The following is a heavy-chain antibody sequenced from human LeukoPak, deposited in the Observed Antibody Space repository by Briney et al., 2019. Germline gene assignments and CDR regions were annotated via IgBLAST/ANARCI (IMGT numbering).Heavy chain of an antibody. Sequence: ASVKVSCKASGYTFTSYYMHWVRQAPGQGREWMGIINPSGGSTSYAQKFQGRVTMTRDMSTSTAYMELSSLRSEDTAVYYCAREKIRSDIVVQQTRYYYYYYMDVWGKGTTVTVSS. CDR1: GYTFTSYY. CDR3: AREKIRSDIVVQQTRYYYYYYMDV. J-gene: IGHJ6*03. CDR2: INPSGGST. D-gene: IGHD2-2*01. V-gene: IGHV1-46*01.